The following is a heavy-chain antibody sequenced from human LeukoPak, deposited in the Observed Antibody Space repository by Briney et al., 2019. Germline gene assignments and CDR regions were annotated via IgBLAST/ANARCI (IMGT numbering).Heavy chain of an antibody. V-gene: IGHV5-10-1*01. CDR2: VDPTDSYT. J-gene: IGHJ5*02. Sequence: GESLKISCKGSGYSFTNYWISWVRPMPGKALEWIGRVDPTDSYTNYSPSFQGHVAISVDKSISTAYLQWSSLKASDTAMYYCARQGIVVADSFDPWGQGTLVTVSS. CDR1: GYSFTNYW. D-gene: IGHD6-19*01. CDR3: ARQGIVVADSFDP.